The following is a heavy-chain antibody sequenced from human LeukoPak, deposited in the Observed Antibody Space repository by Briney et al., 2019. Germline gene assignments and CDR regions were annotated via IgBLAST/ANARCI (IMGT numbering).Heavy chain of an antibody. Sequence: GGSLRLSCAASGFTFSSYEMNWVRQAPGKGLEWVSYISSSGSTIYYADSVKGRFTISRDNAKNSLYLQMNSLRAEDTAVYYCARAKYYYDSSGYVDYWGQGTLVTVSS. D-gene: IGHD3-22*01. J-gene: IGHJ4*02. CDR3: ARAKYYYDSSGYVDY. CDR2: ISSSGSTI. V-gene: IGHV3-48*03. CDR1: GFTFSSYE.